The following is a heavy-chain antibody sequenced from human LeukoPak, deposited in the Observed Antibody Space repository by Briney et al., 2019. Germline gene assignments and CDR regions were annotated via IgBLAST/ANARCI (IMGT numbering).Heavy chain of an antibody. CDR1: GFTFSSYS. CDR3: ARDRGYGDYSTPGIDY. CDR2: ISSSSSYI. D-gene: IGHD4-17*01. Sequence: PGGSLRLSCAASGFTFSSYSMNWVRQAPGKGLEWVSSISSSSSYIYYADSVKGRFTISRDNAKNSLYLQMNSLRAEDTAVYYCARDRGYGDYSTPGIDYWGQGTLVTVSS. J-gene: IGHJ4*02. V-gene: IGHV3-21*01.